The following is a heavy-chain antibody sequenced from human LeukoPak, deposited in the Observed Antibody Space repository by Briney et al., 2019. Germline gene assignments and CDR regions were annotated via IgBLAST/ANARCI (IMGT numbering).Heavy chain of an antibody. Sequence: ASVKVSCKASGYTFRNFFIHWVRQAPGQRLQWMGWINTAKGNTKYSQNFQGRVTITRDTSASTAYMELSSLKSEDTAVYYCARVHGYSYGYYYFDYWGQGTLVTVSS. CDR3: ARVHGYSYGYYYFDY. D-gene: IGHD5-18*01. J-gene: IGHJ4*02. CDR2: INTAKGNT. CDR1: GYTFRNFF. V-gene: IGHV1-3*04.